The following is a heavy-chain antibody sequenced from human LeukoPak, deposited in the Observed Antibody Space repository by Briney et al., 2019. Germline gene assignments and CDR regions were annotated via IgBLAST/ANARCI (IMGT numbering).Heavy chain of an antibody. D-gene: IGHD2-15*01. V-gene: IGHV4-30-2*01. CDR1: GGSISSGGYS. J-gene: IGHJ4*02. Sequence: SETLSLTCTVSGGSISSGGYSWRWIRQPPGKGLEWIGYIYHSGTTYYNPSLKSRVTISVDRSKNQFSLKLSSVTAADTAVYYCARGGGYCSGGSCYVEGLGFDYWGQGTLVTVSS. CDR3: ARGGGYCSGGSCYVEGLGFDY. CDR2: IYHSGTT.